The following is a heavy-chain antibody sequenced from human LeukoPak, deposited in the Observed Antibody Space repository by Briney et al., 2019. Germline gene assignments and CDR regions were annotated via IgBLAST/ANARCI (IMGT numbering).Heavy chain of an antibody. CDR1: GASISSYY. V-gene: IGHV4-4*07. J-gene: IGHJ4*02. CDR3: ARAARAYNDYYNVDY. CDR2: FSTGGST. Sequence: SETLSLTCTVSGASISSYYWTWIRQPAGKGLDWIGRFSTGGSTNYNPSLKSRVTMSLDTSNNQFSLKLRAVTAADTAVYYCARAARAYNDYYNVDYWGQGTLVTVS. D-gene: IGHD4-11*01.